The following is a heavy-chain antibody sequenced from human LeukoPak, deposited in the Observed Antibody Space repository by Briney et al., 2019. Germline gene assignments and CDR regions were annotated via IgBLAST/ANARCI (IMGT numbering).Heavy chain of an antibody. D-gene: IGHD5-18*01. Sequence: GGSLRLSCAASGFTVSSNYMSWVRQAPGKGLEWVSIIYSGGSTYYADSVKGRFTISRDNSKNTLYFQMNSLRAEDTAVYYCAKDVDTAMVYYFDYWGQGTLVTVSS. J-gene: IGHJ4*02. CDR1: GFTVSSNY. CDR3: AKDVDTAMVYYFDY. CDR2: IYSGGST. V-gene: IGHV3-53*01.